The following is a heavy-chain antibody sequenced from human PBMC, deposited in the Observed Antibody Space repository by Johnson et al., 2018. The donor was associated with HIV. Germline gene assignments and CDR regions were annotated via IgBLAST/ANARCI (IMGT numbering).Heavy chain of an antibody. CDR3: ARDPYTSAGYDAFDI. J-gene: IGHJ3*02. CDR1: GFTFSFYA. Sequence: QVQLVESGGGVVQPGRSLRLSCAASGFTFSFYAMHWVRQAPGKGLEWVALILYDGSNKYYADSVKGRFTISRDNSKNTLFLQMNSLRAEDTAVYYCARDPYTSAGYDAFDIWGQGTMVTVS. V-gene: IGHV3-30-3*01. CDR2: ILYDGSNK. D-gene: IGHD1-14*01.